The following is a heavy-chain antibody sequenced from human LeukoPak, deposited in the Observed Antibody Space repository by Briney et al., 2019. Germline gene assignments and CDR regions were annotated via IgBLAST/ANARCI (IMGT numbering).Heavy chain of an antibody. CDR3: FTIPGIVATLHPPFDY. D-gene: IGHD5-12*01. J-gene: IGHJ4*02. V-gene: IGHV1-2*02. CDR2: INPTSGAT. Sequence: ASVKVSCKTSGYSFIDYYIHWVRQAPGQGLEWMGWINPTSGATNYAQKFQGRVTMTRDTSISTAYMELSRLISDDTAVYYCFTIPGIVATLHPPFDYWGQGTLVTVSS. CDR1: GYSFIDYY.